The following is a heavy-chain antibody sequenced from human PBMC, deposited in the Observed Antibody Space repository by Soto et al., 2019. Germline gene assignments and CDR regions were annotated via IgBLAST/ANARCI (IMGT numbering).Heavy chain of an antibody. CDR3: ARRGYGPGFPYYYGMDV. Sequence: PSETLSLTCSVTGSSMSSHYWRWIPQPPGKGLEWIGYIYYSGSTNYNPSLKSRVTMSVDTPKNQLSLKLSSVTAADTAVYYCARRGYGPGFPYYYGMDVWGQGTTVT. J-gene: IGHJ6*02. V-gene: IGHV4-59*11. CDR2: IYYSGST. D-gene: IGHD3-10*01. CDR1: GSSMSSHY.